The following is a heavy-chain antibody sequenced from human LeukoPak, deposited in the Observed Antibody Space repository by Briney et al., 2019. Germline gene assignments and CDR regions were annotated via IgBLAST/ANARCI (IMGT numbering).Heavy chain of an antibody. D-gene: IGHD3-22*01. Sequence: PGGSLRLSSAASRFTFTSYSMNWVRQAPGKGPGWASSISSSSSYIYYADSVKGRFTISRDNAKNSLYLQMNSLRAEDTAVYYCARGINYYDSSGYYYGSDPWGQGTLVTVSS. CDR1: RFTFTSYS. CDR2: ISSSSSYI. CDR3: ARGINYYDSSGYYYGSDP. J-gene: IGHJ5*02. V-gene: IGHV3-21*01.